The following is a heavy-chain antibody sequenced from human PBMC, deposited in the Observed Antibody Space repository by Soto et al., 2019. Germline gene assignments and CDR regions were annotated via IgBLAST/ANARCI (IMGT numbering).Heavy chain of an antibody. J-gene: IGHJ4*02. CDR3: ARSEVYSFDF. Sequence: EVQLVESGGGLVQPGGSLRLSCAASGFTFSDFWVTWVRQAPGKGLEWVANIKQDGSERYYVDSVKGRFTISRDNAKNSLFLQLNSLRAEDTAVYYCARSEVYSFDFWGQGTLVPVSS. V-gene: IGHV3-7*05. CDR2: IKQDGSER. D-gene: IGHD2-8*01. CDR1: GFTFSDFW.